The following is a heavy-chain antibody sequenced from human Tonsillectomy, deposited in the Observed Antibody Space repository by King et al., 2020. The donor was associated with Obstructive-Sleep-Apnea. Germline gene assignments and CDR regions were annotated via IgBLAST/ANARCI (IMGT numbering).Heavy chain of an antibody. CDR3: ARNWGGQTSESYPYYFDY. J-gene: IGHJ4*02. V-gene: IGHV2-70*01. D-gene: IGHD1-26*01. CDR2: IDWDDDK. Sequence: VTLKESGPALVKPTQTLTLTCTFSGFSLSTSGMCVSWIRQPPGKALEWLALIDWDDDKYYSTSLKTRLTISKYTSKNQVVLTMTNIDPVDTATYYCARNWGGQTSESYPYYFDYWGQGTLVTVSS. CDR1: GFSLSTSGMC.